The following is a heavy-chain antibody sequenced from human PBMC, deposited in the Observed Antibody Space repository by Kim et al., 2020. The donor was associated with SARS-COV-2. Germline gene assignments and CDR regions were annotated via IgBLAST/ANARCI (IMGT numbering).Heavy chain of an antibody. V-gene: IGHV3-64*04. CDR3: ARVGYGSSWYYFDY. D-gene: IGHD6-13*01. J-gene: IGHJ4*02. Sequence: GTFTISRANSPNTLYLQMNSLRAEDTAVYYCARVGYGSSWYYFDYWGQGTLVTVSS.